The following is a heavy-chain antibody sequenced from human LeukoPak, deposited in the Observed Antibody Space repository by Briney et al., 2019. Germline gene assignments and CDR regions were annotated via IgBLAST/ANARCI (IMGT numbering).Heavy chain of an antibody. J-gene: IGHJ4*02. D-gene: IGHD3-22*01. V-gene: IGHV3-30*18. CDR2: ISYDGSNK. Sequence: GGSLRLSCAASGFTFSSYGMHWVRQAPGKGLEWVAVISYDGSNKYYADSVKGRFTISRDNSKNTLYLQMNSLRAEDTAVYYCAKDLLSGGGYYDSSSLFDYWGQGTLVTVSS. CDR3: AKDLLSGGGYYDSSSLFDY. CDR1: GFTFSSYG.